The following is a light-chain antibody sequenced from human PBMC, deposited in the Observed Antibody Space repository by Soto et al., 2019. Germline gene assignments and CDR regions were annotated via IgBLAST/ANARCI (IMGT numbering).Light chain of an antibody. Sequence: QSALTQPASVSGSPGQSITISCTGTSSDVGSYNLVSWYQQHPGKAPKLMIYEDSQRPSGVSNRFSGSKSANTASLTISGLQAEDEADYYCCSYAGNNTLVFGGGTKLTVL. CDR1: SSDVGSYNL. J-gene: IGLJ2*01. CDR3: CSYAGNNTLV. V-gene: IGLV2-23*01. CDR2: EDS.